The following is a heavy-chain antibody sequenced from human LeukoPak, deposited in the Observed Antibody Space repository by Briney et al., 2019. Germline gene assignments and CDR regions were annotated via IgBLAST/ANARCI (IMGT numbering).Heavy chain of an antibody. CDR1: GFTFTSSA. V-gene: IGHV1-58*01. D-gene: IGHD3-3*01. CDR3: AADPYYDFWSGHDFDP. Sequence: SVKVSCKASGFTFTSSAVQWVRQARGQRLEWIGWIVVGSGNTNYAQKFQERVTITRDMSTSTAYMELSSLRSEDTAAYYCAADPYYDFWSGHDFDPWGQGTLVTVSS. J-gene: IGHJ5*02. CDR2: IVVGSGNT.